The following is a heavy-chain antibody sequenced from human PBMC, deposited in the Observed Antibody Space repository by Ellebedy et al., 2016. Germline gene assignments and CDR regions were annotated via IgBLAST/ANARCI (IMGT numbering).Heavy chain of an antibody. CDR3: ARGWEVVDY. D-gene: IGHD1-26*01. CDR2: MNPNSGHT. J-gene: IGHJ4*02. V-gene: IGHV1-8*01. CDR1: GYTFTNYD. Sequence: ASVKVSCKASGYTFTNYDINWVRQATGQGLEWMGWMNPNSGHTGYAQKFQGRVTMTRSTSINTAYMELSRLRSDDTAVYYCARGWEVVDYWGQGILVTVSS.